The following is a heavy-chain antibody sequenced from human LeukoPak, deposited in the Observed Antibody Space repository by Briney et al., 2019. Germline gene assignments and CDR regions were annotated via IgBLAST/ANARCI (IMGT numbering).Heavy chain of an antibody. CDR1: RFTVSTNY. CDR3: ARAPKGATDY. D-gene: IGHD1-26*01. CDR2: IYSGGST. Sequence: SLRPSSAPSRFTVSTNYMSCVRQAPGNGLEWVSVIYSGGSTYYADSVKGRFTISIDNSKNTLYLQMNSMRAEDTAVYYCARAPKGATDYWGQGTLVTVSS. J-gene: IGHJ4*02. V-gene: IGHV3-66*01.